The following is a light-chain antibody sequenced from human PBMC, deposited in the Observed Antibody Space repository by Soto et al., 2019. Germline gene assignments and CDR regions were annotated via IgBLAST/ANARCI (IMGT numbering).Light chain of an antibody. Sequence: DIQMTQSPSSLFSSXGDRVSITXXASQSISNYLNWYQQKPGKAPKLLIYTASSLQSGVPSRFSGSGSGTDFTLTISSLQPEDFATYYCQQLNSYPRTFGQGTKVDIK. CDR1: QSISNY. CDR2: TAS. J-gene: IGKJ1*01. CDR3: QQLNSYPRT. V-gene: IGKV1-39*01.